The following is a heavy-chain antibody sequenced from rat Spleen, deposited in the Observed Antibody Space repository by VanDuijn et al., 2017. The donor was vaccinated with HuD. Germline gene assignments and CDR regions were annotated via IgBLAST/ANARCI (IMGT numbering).Heavy chain of an antibody. Sequence: EVQLVETGGGLVQPGRSLKLSCVASGFTFSSFWMYWIRQAPGKGLEWVSSINTDGGSTYYSDSVRGRFTISRKNAEDTVYLQMNSLRSEDTATYYCTTDTFYDGTYYPGGFDYWGQGVMVTVSS. D-gene: IGHD1-12*02. CDR2: INTDGGST. V-gene: IGHV5-58*01. CDR1: GFTFSSFW. J-gene: IGHJ2*01. CDR3: TTDTFYDGTYYPGGFDY.